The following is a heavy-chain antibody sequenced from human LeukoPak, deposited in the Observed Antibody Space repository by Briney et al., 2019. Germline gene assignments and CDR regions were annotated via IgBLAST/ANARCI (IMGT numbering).Heavy chain of an antibody. V-gene: IGHV3-48*03. CDR3: ARVIGSHDAFDI. Sequence: GGPLRLSCAASGFTFSSYEMNWVRQAPGKGLEWVSYISSSGSTIYYADSVKGRFTISRDNAKNSLYLQMNSLRAEDTAVYYCARVIGSHDAFDIWGQGTMVTVSS. CDR2: ISSSGSTI. D-gene: IGHD1-26*01. CDR1: GFTFSSYE. J-gene: IGHJ3*02.